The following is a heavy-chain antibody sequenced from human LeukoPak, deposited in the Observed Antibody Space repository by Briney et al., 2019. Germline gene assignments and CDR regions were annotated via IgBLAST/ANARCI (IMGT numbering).Heavy chain of an antibody. Sequence: PSETLSLTCTVSGGSISSSSYYWGWIRQPPGKGLEWIGEINHSGSTNYNPSLKSRVTISVDTSKNQFSLKLSSVTAADTAVYYCARQNSLLEDAFDIWGQGTMVTVSS. CDR2: INHSGST. CDR1: GGSISSSSYY. V-gene: IGHV4-39*01. J-gene: IGHJ3*02. CDR3: ARQNSLLEDAFDI.